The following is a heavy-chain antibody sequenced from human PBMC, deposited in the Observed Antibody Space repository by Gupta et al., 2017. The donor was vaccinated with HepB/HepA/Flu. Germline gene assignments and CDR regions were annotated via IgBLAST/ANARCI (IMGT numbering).Heavy chain of an antibody. V-gene: IGHV4-31*03. CDR1: GDSLSRGGNS. D-gene: IGHD3-22*01. CDR3: ARDSSGYYGGYDY. Sequence: QVQLHESGPGLVKPSQTLSLTCTVAGDSLSRGGNSWSWIHQHPGKGREWIRYIYCSGSTYYNPSHKSRVTISVDTSKNQFSLKLSSVTAADTAVYYCARDSSGYYGGYDYWGQGTLVTVSS. CDR2: IYCSGST. J-gene: IGHJ4*02.